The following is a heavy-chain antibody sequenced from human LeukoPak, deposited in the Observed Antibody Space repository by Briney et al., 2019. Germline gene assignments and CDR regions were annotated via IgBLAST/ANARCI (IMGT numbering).Heavy chain of an antibody. CDR2: MNPNSGNT. CDR3: ARGRQQQLVQAGDY. J-gene: IGHJ4*02. Sequence: VASVKVSCKASGYTFTSYDINWVRQATGQGLEWMGWMNPNSGNTGYAQKFQGRVTMTRNTSISTAYMELSSLRSEDTAVYYCARGRQQQLVQAGDYWGQGTLVTVSS. CDR1: GYTFTSYD. V-gene: IGHV1-8*02. D-gene: IGHD6-13*01.